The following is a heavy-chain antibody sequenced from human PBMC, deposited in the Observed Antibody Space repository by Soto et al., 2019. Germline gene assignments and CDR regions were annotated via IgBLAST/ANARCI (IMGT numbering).Heavy chain of an antibody. Sequence: QVQLQQWGAGLLKPSETLSLTCAVYGGSFSGYYWSWIRQPPGKGLEWIGEINHSGSTNYNPSLKSRVTISVDASKNQFSLKLSSVTAADTAVYYCARSGLGGFDYWGQGTLVTVSS. D-gene: IGHD3-16*01. CDR1: GGSFSGYY. CDR2: INHSGST. V-gene: IGHV4-34*01. CDR3: ARSGLGGFDY. J-gene: IGHJ4*02.